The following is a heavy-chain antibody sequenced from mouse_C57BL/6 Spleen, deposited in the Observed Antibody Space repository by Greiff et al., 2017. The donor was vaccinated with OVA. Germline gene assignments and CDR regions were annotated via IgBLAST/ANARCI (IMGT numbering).Heavy chain of an antibody. CDR2: IWSDGST. Sequence: QVQLKESGPGLVAPSQRLSIPCPVSGFSLTSYGLHWVRQPPGKGLEWLVVIWSDGSTTYNSALKSSLSISKNNSKSRVFLKMNSLQTDDTAMYYWARHKGYSNDAMDYWGQGTSVTVAS. CDR3: ARHKGYSNDAMDY. J-gene: IGHJ4*01. CDR1: GFSLTSYG. V-gene: IGHV2-6-1*01. D-gene: IGHD2-5*01.